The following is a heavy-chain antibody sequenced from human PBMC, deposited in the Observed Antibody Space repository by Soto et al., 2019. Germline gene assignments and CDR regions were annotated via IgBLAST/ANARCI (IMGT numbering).Heavy chain of an antibody. CDR3: ASTSQPYDFWSGYYWTNQNWFDP. Sequence: ASVKVSCKASGGTFSSYAISWVRQAPGQGLEWMGGIIPIFGTANYAQKFQGRVTITADESTSTAYMELRSLRSDDTAVYYCASTSQPYDFWSGYYWTNQNWFDPWGQGTLVTVSS. V-gene: IGHV1-69*13. CDR2: IIPIFGTA. J-gene: IGHJ5*02. D-gene: IGHD3-3*01. CDR1: GGTFSSYA.